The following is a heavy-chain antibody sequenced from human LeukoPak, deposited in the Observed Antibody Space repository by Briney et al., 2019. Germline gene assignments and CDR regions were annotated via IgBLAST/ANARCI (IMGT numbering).Heavy chain of an antibody. J-gene: IGHJ4*02. V-gene: IGHV4-34*01. CDR1: GGSFSGYY. D-gene: IGHD5-12*01. CDR2: INHSGST. Sequence: SETLSLTRAVYGGSFSGYYWSWIRQPPGKGLEWIGEINHSGSTNYNPSLKSRVTISVDTSKNQFSLKLSSVTAADTAVYYCARPRGYDYDSWGQGTLVSVSS. CDR3: ARPRGYDYDS.